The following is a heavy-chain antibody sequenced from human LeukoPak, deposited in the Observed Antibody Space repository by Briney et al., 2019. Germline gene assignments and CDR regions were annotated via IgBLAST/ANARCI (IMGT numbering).Heavy chain of an antibody. CDR1: GFTFSSYA. J-gene: IGHJ6*03. CDR2: IRNDGTNK. Sequence: GGSLRLSCAASGFTFSSYAMHWVRQAPGKGLEWVASIRNDGTNKNHVDSVKGRFTISRDNSKNTLFLQMDSLRPEDTAIYYCAKSWSGYYHYYMDVWGKGTAVTVSS. D-gene: IGHD3-3*01. CDR3: AKSWSGYYHYYMDV. V-gene: IGHV3-30*02.